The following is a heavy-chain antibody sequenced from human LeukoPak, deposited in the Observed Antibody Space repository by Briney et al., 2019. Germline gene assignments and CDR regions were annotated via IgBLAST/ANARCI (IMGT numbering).Heavy chain of an antibody. Sequence: GGSLRLSCAASGFTFSSYSMNWVRQAPGKGLEWVSYISSSSSTIYYADSVKGRFTISRDNAKNPLYLQMNSLRAEDTAVYYCASDFWSGYYTADYWGQGTLVTVSS. CDR3: ASDFWSGYYTADY. J-gene: IGHJ4*02. D-gene: IGHD3-3*01. CDR2: ISSSSSTI. V-gene: IGHV3-48*04. CDR1: GFTFSSYS.